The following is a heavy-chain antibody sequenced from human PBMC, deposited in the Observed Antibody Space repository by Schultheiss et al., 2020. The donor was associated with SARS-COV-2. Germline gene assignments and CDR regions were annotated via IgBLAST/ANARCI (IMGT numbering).Heavy chain of an antibody. V-gene: IGHV1-18*01. J-gene: IGHJ2*01. CDR1: GYTFTSYG. CDR3: AGDSSPAPGAFAWYFDL. CDR2: ISAYNGNT. Sequence: ASVKVSCKASGYTFTSYGISWVRQAPGQGLEWMGWISAYNGNTNYAQKLQGRVTMTTDTSTSTAYMELRSLRSDDTAVYYCAGDSSPAPGAFAWYFDLWGRGTLVTVSS. D-gene: IGHD6-13*01.